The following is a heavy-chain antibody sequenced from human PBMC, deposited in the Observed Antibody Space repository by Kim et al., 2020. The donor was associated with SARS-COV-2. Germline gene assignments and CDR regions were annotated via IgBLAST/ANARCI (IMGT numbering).Heavy chain of an antibody. CDR1: GYTFTSYA. D-gene: IGHD3-10*01. V-gene: IGHV7-4-1*02. J-gene: IGHJ4*02. CDR3: ARFLWFGELLPEYYFDY. CDR2: INTNTGNP. Sequence: ASVKVSCKASGYTFTSYAMNWVRQAPGQGLEWMGWINTNTGNPTYAQGFTGRFVFSLDTSVSTAYLQISSLKAEDTAVYYCARFLWFGELLPEYYFDYWGQGTLVTVSS.